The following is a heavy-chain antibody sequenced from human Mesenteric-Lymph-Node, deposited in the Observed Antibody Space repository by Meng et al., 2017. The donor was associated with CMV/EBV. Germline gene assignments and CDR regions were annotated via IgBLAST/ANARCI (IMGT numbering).Heavy chain of an antibody. CDR1: FRSYA. D-gene: IGHD2-2*01. J-gene: IGHJ2*01. V-gene: IGHV1-69*01. CDR3: ARSGDIVVVPADPYWYFDL. CDR2: IIPIFGTA. Sequence: FRSYAISWVRQAPGQGLEWMGGIIPIFGTANYAQKFQGRVTITADESTSTAYMELSSLRSEDTAVYYCARSGDIVVVPADPYWYFDLWGRGTLVTVSS.